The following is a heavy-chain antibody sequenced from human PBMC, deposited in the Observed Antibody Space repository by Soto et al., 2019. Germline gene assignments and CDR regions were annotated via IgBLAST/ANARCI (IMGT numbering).Heavy chain of an antibody. CDR2: SKSKIDGGTI. CDR3: TTELGGHSGKWPIHY. V-gene: IGHV3-15*01. J-gene: IGHJ4*02. D-gene: IGHD5-12*01. CDR1: GFAFSNAW. Sequence: KSGGSLRLSCAASGFAFSNAWMNWVRQAPGKGLEWVGRSKSKIDGGTIDYGAPVKGRFIISRDDSKNTVFLQMNSLKSEDTAVYYCTTELGGHSGKWPIHYWGQGTLVTVSS.